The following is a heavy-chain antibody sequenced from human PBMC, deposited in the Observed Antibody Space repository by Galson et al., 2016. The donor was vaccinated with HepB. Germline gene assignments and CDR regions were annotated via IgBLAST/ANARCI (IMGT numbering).Heavy chain of an antibody. Sequence: SLRLSCAASGFTFSSYWMHWVRQAPGKGLVWVSRIKSDGSSTSYADSVKGRFTISRDNAKNTLYLQMNSLRAEDTAVYYCARVRSGWYFDIWGQGTMVTVSS. CDR2: IKSDGSST. V-gene: IGHV3-74*01. CDR3: ARVRSGWYFDI. CDR1: GFTFSSYW. D-gene: IGHD6-19*01. J-gene: IGHJ3*02.